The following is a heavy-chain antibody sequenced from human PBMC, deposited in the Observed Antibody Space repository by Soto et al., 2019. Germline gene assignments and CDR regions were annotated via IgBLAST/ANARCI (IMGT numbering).Heavy chain of an antibody. D-gene: IGHD3-10*01. CDR2: IGHDGTYR. Sequence: QVQLVQSGGGVVQPGGSLSLSCAASGFTFKGYGMHWVRQAPGKGLEWLAVIGHDGTYRRYGDSVKDRFTISRDNSKNTLYLQLNSLRGEDTALYFCVRDLHAGKYFDYCGQGTLVIVSS. CDR3: VRDLHAGKYFDY. V-gene: IGHV3-33*01. J-gene: IGHJ4*02. CDR1: GFTFKGYG.